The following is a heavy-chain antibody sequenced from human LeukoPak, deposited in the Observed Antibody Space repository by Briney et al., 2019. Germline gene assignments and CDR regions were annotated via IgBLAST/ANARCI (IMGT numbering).Heavy chain of an antibody. Sequence: PGGSLRLSCAASGFTFSDYYMSWIRQAPGKGLEWVSYISSSGSAIHYADSVKGRFTISRDNAKNSLYLQMNSLRAEDTAAYYCARVMRSGSPFDYWGQGTLVTVSS. CDR1: GFTFSDYY. J-gene: IGHJ4*02. CDR3: ARVMRSGSPFDY. D-gene: IGHD1-26*01. CDR2: ISSSGSAI. V-gene: IGHV3-11*01.